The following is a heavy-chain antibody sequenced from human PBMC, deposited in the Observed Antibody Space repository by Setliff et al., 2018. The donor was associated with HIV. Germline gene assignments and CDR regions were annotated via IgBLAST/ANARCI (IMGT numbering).Heavy chain of an antibody. J-gene: IGHJ6*03. CDR3: ARVNGSWYERVLNYYYYTDV. Sequence: SVKVSCKASGGTFSSYAISWVRQAPGQGLEWMGGIIPIFGTANYAQKFQGRVTITADESTSTAYMELSSLRSEDTAVYYCARVNGSWYERVLNYYYYTDVWGKGTTVTVSS. D-gene: IGHD6-13*01. V-gene: IGHV1-69*13. CDR1: GGTFSSYA. CDR2: IIPIFGTA.